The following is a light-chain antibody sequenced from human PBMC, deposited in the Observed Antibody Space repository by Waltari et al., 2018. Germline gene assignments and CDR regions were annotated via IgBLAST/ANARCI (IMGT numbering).Light chain of an antibody. J-gene: IGLJ2*01. Sequence: QSALTQPPSASGTPGQSVTISCSGSTSNTGRNVANWYQHVPGTAPKLLIYNNDQRPSGVPERFSGSKSGTSASLAISGLQSEDEADYYCAAWDDSLNRHVVFGGGTKLTVL. CDR2: NND. V-gene: IGLV1-44*01. CDR3: AAWDDSLNRHVV. CDR1: TSNTGRNV.